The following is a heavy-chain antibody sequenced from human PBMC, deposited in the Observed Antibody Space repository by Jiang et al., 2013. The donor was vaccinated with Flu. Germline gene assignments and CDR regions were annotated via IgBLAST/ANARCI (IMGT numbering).Heavy chain of an antibody. J-gene: IGHJ6*02. CDR1: GFSLSTNAMC. CDR2: IDWDDRK. V-gene: IGHV2-70*11. D-gene: IGHD2-15*01. Sequence: KPTQTLTLTCTFSGFSLSTNAMCVSWIRQPPGKALEWLARIDWDDRKYYSTSLKTRLTISKDTSKNQVVLTMTNMDPVDTATYFCARLPSGSCSGNNDMDVWGQGTTVTVSS. CDR3: ARLPSGSCSGNNDMDV.